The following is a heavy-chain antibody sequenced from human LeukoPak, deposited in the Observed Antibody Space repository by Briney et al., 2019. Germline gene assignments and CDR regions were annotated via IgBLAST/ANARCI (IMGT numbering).Heavy chain of an antibody. V-gene: IGHV3-23*01. CDR1: GFTFSSYA. CDR3: AKPKVPYYYYYMDV. D-gene: IGHD4/OR15-4a*01. Sequence: GGSLRLSCAASGFTFSSYAMSWVRQAPGKGLEWVSGISGNAGSTYYGGSVRGRFTISRDNSKNTLYLQMNSLRAEDTAVYYCAKPKVPYYYYYMDVWGKGTTVTVSS. CDR2: ISGNAGST. J-gene: IGHJ6*03.